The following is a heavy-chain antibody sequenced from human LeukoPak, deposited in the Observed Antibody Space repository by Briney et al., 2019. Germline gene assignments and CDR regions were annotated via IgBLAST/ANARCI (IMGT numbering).Heavy chain of an antibody. CDR3: ARDSSGYQ. Sequence: GGSLRLSCAASGFTFSTYWMSWVRQAPGKGLEWVANIKEDGSEKYYGDSAKGRFTISRDNAKNSLYLEMNSLRVEDTAVYYCARDSSGYQWGQGTLVTVSS. J-gene: IGHJ4*02. CDR1: GFTFSTYW. D-gene: IGHD3-22*01. CDR2: IKEDGSEK. V-gene: IGHV3-7*01.